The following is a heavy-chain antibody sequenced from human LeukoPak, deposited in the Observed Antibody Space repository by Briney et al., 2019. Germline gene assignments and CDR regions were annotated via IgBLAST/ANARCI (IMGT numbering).Heavy chain of an antibody. J-gene: IGHJ3*02. CDR3: ARVSGSYYGDAFDI. CDR1: GFNFTQYA. D-gene: IGHD1-26*01. V-gene: IGHV3-48*02. CDR2: ISSSSSTI. Sequence: PGGSLRLSCAASGFNFTQYAMNWVRQAPGKGLEWVSYISSSSSTIYYADSVKGRFTISRDNAKNSLYLQMNSLRDEDTAVYYCARVSGSYYGDAFDIWGQGTMVTVSS.